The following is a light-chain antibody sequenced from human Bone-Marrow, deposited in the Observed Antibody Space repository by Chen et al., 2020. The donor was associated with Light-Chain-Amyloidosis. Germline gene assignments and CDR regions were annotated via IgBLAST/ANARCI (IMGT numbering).Light chain of an antibody. V-gene: IGLV1-47*01. J-gene: IGLJ1*01. Sequence: QSVLTQPPSASGTPGQRVTISCSGASPNIGINHVYCYQHFPGAAPNLLMHRHHQRPSGVPDRCSASKSGTSAFLAIRGLRSEDEADYYCAAWDGSLSGYVFGTGTKVIVL. CDR2: RHH. CDR1: SPNIGINH. CDR3: AAWDGSLSGYV.